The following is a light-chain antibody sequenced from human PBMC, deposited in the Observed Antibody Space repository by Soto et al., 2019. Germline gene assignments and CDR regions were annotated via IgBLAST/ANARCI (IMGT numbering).Light chain of an antibody. CDR2: GAS. Sequence: EIVLPQSPGTLSLSPWEIATLSCMASQSVSNNYLAWYQQKPGQAPRLLIYGASTRATGIPARFSGSGSGTEFTLTISSLQSEDFAVYYCQQYGSSPPRTFGQGTKVDIK. CDR3: QQYGSSPPRT. V-gene: IGKV3-20*01. CDR1: QSVSNNY. J-gene: IGKJ1*01.